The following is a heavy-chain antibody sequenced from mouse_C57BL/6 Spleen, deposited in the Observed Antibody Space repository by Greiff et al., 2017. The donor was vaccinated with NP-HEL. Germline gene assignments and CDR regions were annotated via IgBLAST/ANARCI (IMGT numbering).Heavy chain of an antibody. CDR3: ARSLSWLLDVYAMDY. D-gene: IGHD2-3*01. Sequence: VQLQQSGPGLVQPSQSLSITCTVSGFSFTSYGVPWVRQSPGTGLEWLGVIWSGCSTDYNAAFISRLSISKDNSKSQVFFKMNSLQADDTAIYYCARSLSWLLDVYAMDYWGQGTSVTVSS. J-gene: IGHJ4*01. CDR1: GFSFTSYG. CDR2: IWSGCST. V-gene: IGHV2-2*01.